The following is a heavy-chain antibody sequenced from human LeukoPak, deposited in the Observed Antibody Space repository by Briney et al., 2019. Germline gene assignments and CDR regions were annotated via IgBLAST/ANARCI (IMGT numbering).Heavy chain of an antibody. D-gene: IGHD2-2*01. J-gene: IGHJ4*02. V-gene: IGHV7-4-1*02. CDR1: GYTFTSYA. Sequence: AASVKVSCKASGYTFTSYAMNWVRQAPGQGLEWMGWINTNTGNPTYAQGFTGRFVFSLDTSVSTAYLQISSLKAEDTAVYYCARDYRMGYCSSTSCYDLDYWGQGTLVTVSS. CDR2: INTNTGNP. CDR3: ARDYRMGYCSSTSCYDLDY.